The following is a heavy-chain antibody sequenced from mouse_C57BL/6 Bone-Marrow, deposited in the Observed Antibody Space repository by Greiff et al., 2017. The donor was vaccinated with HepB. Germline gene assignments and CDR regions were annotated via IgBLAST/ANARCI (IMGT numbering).Heavy chain of an antibody. Sequence: QVQLQQPGAELVRPGSSVKLSCKASGYTFTSYWMDWVKQRPGQGLEWIGNIYPSDSETHYNQKFKDKATLTVDKSSSTAYMQLSSLTSEDSAVYYCARFPYCITTVGADYWGQGTTLTVSS. V-gene: IGHV1-61*01. CDR1: GYTFTSYW. CDR3: ARFPYCITTVGADY. J-gene: IGHJ2*01. CDR2: IYPSDSET. D-gene: IGHD1-1*01.